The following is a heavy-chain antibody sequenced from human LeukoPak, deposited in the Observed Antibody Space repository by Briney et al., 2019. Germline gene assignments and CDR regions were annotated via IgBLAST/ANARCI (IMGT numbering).Heavy chain of an antibody. J-gene: IGHJ6*02. Sequence: ASVKVSCKASGYTFTGYYMHWVRQAPGQGLGWMGWINPNSGGTNYAQKFQGRVTMTRDTSISTAYMELSRLRSDDTAVYYCASGPYTAMRGPHYYYGMDVWGQGTTVTVSS. CDR1: GYTFTGYY. CDR3: ASGPYTAMRGPHYYYGMDV. CDR2: INPNSGGT. V-gene: IGHV1-2*02. D-gene: IGHD5-18*01.